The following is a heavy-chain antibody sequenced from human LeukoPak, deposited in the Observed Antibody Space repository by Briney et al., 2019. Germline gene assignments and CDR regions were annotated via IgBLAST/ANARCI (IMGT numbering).Heavy chain of an antibody. V-gene: IGHV1-3*01. CDR3: ARGAYCGGDCYSEDYYFDY. Sequence: GASVKVPCKASGYTFTTYTMHWVRQAPGQRLEWMGWINAGNGNTQYSQNFQGRVTITRDTSASTAYMDLSSLRSEDTAVYYCARGAYCGGDCYSEDYYFDYWGQGTLVTVSS. CDR1: GYTFTTYT. CDR2: INAGNGNT. J-gene: IGHJ4*02. D-gene: IGHD2-21*02.